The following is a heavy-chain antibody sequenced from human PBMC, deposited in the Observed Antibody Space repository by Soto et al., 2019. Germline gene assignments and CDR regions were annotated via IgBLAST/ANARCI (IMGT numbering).Heavy chain of an antibody. CDR1: GYTFTSYG. D-gene: IGHD6-13*01. CDR3: ARDNPSMYSSSWTGFDWFDP. Sequence: QVQLVQSGAEVKKPGASVKVSCKASGYTFTSYGISWVRQAPGQGLEWMGWISAYNGNTNYAQKLQGRVTMTTDTSTSTAYMELRSLRSDDTAVYYCARDNPSMYSSSWTGFDWFDPWGQGTLVTVSS. V-gene: IGHV1-18*01. J-gene: IGHJ5*02. CDR2: ISAYNGNT.